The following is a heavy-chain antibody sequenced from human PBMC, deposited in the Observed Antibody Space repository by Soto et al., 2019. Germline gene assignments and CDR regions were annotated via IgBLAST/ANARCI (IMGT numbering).Heavy chain of an antibody. CDR3: ARAVEMYASGWYYFDY. V-gene: IGHV4-59*01. D-gene: IGHD6-19*01. J-gene: IGHJ4*02. CDR2: IYYSEST. CDR1: GGSISSYY. Sequence: QVQLQESGPGLVKPSETLSLTCTVSGGSISSYYWSWIRQPPGKGLEWIGFIYYSESTNYNPSLQSRVTISVDTSQNQFSLRLTSVTAADTAVYYCARAVEMYASGWYYFDYWGQGTLVTVSS.